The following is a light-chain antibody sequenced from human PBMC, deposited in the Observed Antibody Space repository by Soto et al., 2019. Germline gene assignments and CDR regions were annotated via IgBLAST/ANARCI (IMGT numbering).Light chain of an antibody. V-gene: IGKV3-15*01. CDR1: QSVGSS. Sequence: EMVLTQSPVTLSVSPGEGATLSCRASQSVGSSLAWCQQKPGQPPRILIFGASTRVTGVPARFSGSGSGTEFTLTITSLQSDDFAVYYCLQYNNWPEYTFGQGTKVDI. CDR3: LQYNNWPEYT. J-gene: IGKJ2*01. CDR2: GAS.